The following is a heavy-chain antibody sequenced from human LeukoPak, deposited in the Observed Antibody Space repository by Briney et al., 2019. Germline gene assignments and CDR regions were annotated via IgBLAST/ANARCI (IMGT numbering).Heavy chain of an antibody. V-gene: IGHV4-39*07. CDR1: GGSISSSSYY. CDR2: IYYSGST. D-gene: IGHD1-26*01. CDR3: ARDGVGARPFDY. J-gene: IGHJ4*02. Sequence: SETLSLTCTVSGGSISSSSYYWGWIRQPPGKGLEWIGSIYYSGSTYYNPSLKSRVTISVDTSKNQFSLKLSSVTAADTAVYYCARDGVGARPFDYWGQGTLATVSS.